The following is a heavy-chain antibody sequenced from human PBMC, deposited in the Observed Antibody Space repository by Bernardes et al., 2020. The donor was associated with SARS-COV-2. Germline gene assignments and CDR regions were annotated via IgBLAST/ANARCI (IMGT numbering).Heavy chain of an antibody. CDR3: VSGRYRYTY. Sequence: GGSLRLSCAASGFTFSSSVMNWVRQAPGKGLEWVANINEDGSEIKYVDSVKGRFTISRDNAKNSLYVQVNSLRVEDTAVYYCVSGRYRYTYWGQGTLVTVSS. CDR2: INEDGSEI. D-gene: IGHD5-12*01. V-gene: IGHV3-7*01. J-gene: IGHJ4*02. CDR1: GFTFSSSV.